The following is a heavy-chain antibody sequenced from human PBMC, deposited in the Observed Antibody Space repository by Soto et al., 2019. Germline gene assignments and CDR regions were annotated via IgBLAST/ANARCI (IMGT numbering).Heavy chain of an antibody. CDR3: ARGTTVETGSY. J-gene: IGHJ4*02. CDR1: GYTFSSYG. Sequence: ASVTVSCKASGYTFSSYGINWVRQAPGQGPEWMGWISAYNGNTNYAQKLQGRVTMTTDTSTSTAYMELRSLRSDDTAVYYCARGTTVETGSYWGQGTLVTVSS. V-gene: IGHV1-18*01. CDR2: ISAYNGNT. D-gene: IGHD4-17*01.